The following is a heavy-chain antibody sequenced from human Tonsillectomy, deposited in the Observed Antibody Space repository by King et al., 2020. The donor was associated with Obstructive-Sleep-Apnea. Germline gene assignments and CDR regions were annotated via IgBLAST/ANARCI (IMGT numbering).Heavy chain of an antibody. D-gene: IGHD3-3*01. CDR1: GFTFSSYA. J-gene: IGHJ4*02. CDR3: AKGAVPYDFWSGSALDY. CDR2: ISGSGGST. V-gene: IGHV3-23*04. Sequence: VQLVESGGGLVQPGGSLRLSCAASGFTFSSYAMSWVRQAPGKGREWVSAISGSGGSTYYADSVKGRFTIPSANSKNTLYLQMNSLRAEDTAVYYCAKGAVPYDFWSGSALDYWGQGTLVTVSS.